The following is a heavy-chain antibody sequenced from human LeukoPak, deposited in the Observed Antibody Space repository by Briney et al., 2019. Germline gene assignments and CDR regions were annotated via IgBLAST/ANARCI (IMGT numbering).Heavy chain of an antibody. V-gene: IGHV4-39*01. Sequence: SETLSLTCTVSGGSISSNGYYWAWIRQPPAKGLEWIGSIYYSGSTDYNPSLKSRVTISVDTSKNQFFLRLTSATAADTAVYYCARQEYYDSSGYSLDYWGQGTLVTVSS. D-gene: IGHD3-22*01. CDR3: ARQEYYDSSGYSLDY. CDR2: IYYSGST. CDR1: GGSISSNGYY. J-gene: IGHJ4*02.